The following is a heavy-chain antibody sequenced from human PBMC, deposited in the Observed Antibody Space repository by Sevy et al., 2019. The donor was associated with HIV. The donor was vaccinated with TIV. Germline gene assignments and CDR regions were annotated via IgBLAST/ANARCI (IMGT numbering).Heavy chain of an antibody. CDR2: ISGSGDST. J-gene: IGHJ4*02. Sequence: GGSLRLSCAASRFTFSTYAMSWVRQAPGKGLEWVSAISGSGDSTYYADSVKGRFTISRDNSKNTLYLQMNSLRAEDAALYYCGKVYHAWYFDYWGQGTLVTVS. V-gene: IGHV3-23*01. D-gene: IGHD1-20*01. CDR3: GKVYHAWYFDY. CDR1: RFTFSTYA.